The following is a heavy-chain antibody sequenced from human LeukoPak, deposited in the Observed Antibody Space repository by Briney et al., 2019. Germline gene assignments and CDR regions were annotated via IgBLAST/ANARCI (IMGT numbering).Heavy chain of an antibody. V-gene: IGHV4-38-2*01. CDR2: IYHSGST. D-gene: IGHD6-13*01. CDR3: ARVGSSREVDY. Sequence: SETLSLTCAVYGFSLSSFYYWVWIRQPPGKGLEWIGLIYHSGSTYDNPSLKSRVTMSIDTSKNQFSLRLTSVTAADTAVYYCARVGSSREVDYWGQGILVTVSS. CDR1: GFSLSSFYY. J-gene: IGHJ4*02.